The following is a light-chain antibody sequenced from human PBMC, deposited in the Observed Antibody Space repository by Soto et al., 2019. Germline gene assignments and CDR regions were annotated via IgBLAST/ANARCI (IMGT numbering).Light chain of an antibody. CDR1: QSVSSY. Sequence: EIVFTQSPATLSLSPGERATLSCRASQSVSSYLAWYQQKPGQAPMLLIYDASNRATGIPARFSGSGSGTDFTLTISSLEPEDFAVYYCQQRSNWTPRFTFGPGTQVDIK. V-gene: IGKV3-11*01. CDR3: QQRSNWTPRFT. CDR2: DAS. J-gene: IGKJ3*01.